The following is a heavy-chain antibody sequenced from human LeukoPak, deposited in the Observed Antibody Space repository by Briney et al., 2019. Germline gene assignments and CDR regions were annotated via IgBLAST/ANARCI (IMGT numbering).Heavy chain of an antibody. CDR3: AKAGGYCSSTSCYLDY. CDR1: GFTFSSYG. V-gene: IGHV3-30*18. CDR2: ISYDGSNK. Sequence: GRSLRLSCAASGFTFSSYGMHWVRQAPGKGLEWVAVISYDGSNKCYADSVKGRFTISRDNSKNTLYLQMNSLRAEDTAVYYCAKAGGYCSSTSCYLDYWGQGTLVTVSS. D-gene: IGHD2-2*01. J-gene: IGHJ4*02.